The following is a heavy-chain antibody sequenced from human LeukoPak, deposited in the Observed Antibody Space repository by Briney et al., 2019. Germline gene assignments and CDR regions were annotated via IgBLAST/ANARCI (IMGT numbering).Heavy chain of an antibody. J-gene: IGHJ4*02. Sequence: GGSLRLSCAASGFTFSSFSMDWVRQAPGKGLEWLSYISSTSSTMLYTDSVKGRFTISRDNAKNSLYLQMHSLRAEDTAVYYCARSRSGYQFDYWGQGTLVTISS. CDR1: GFTFSSFS. CDR3: ARSRSGYQFDY. CDR2: ISSTSSTM. D-gene: IGHD2-2*01. V-gene: IGHV3-48*01.